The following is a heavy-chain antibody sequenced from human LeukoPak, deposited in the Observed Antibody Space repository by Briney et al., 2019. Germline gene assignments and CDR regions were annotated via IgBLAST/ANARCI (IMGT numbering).Heavy chain of an antibody. J-gene: IGHJ5*02. CDR3: ATVMLQQQLVHYWLDP. D-gene: IGHD6-13*01. CDR2: FDPEDGER. CDR1: GYTLTELS. V-gene: IGHV1-24*01. Sequence: ASVKVSCKVSGYTLTELSMHWVRQAPGKGLEWMGGFDPEDGERMYAQKFQGRVTMTEDTSTDTAYMEMSSLRSEDTAVYYCATVMLQQQLVHYWLDPWGQGTLVTVSS.